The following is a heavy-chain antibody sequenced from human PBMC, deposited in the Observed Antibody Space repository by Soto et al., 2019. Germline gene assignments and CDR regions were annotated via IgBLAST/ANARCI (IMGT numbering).Heavy chain of an antibody. Sequence: GGSLRLSCAASGFTFSTYWMHWVRQAPVNGLVFVSRINSDFSRTNGADSVKGRFSTFRYNAKNTLYLRLNSLTAEGTAVYYCATVANGTYEWFDPWGQGTLVTVSS. CDR1: GFTFSTYW. CDR3: ATVANGTYEWFDP. J-gene: IGHJ5*02. D-gene: IGHD1-26*01. CDR2: INSDFSRT. V-gene: IGHV3-74*01.